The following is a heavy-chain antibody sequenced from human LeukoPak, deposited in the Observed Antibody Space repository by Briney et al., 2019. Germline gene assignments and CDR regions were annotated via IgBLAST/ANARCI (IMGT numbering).Heavy chain of an antibody. V-gene: IGHV1-3*01. CDR1: GYTFTSYA. CDR2: INGGNGNT. J-gene: IGHJ4*02. D-gene: IGHD4-17*01. CDR3: ARDLYMTTVTTLGY. Sequence: ASVKVSCKASGYTFTSYAMHWVRQAPGQRLEWMGWINGGNGNTKYSQKFQGRVTITRDTSASTAYMELSSLRSEDTAVYYCARDLYMTTVTTLGYWGQGTLVTVSS.